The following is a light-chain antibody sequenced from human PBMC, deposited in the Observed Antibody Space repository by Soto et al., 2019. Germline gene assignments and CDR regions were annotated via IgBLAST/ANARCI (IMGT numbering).Light chain of an antibody. Sequence: DIVMTQTPLPSPVTLGQPASISYRSSQSLVHSDGNTYLTWLQQSPGQPPRLLLYKMSRRFSGVPDGVSDSGAGTAFTPKISSVETADGGVYSCMQATLFPWTFGQGTQVEIK. CDR1: QSLVHSDGNTY. J-gene: IGKJ1*01. CDR3: MQATLFPWT. V-gene: IGKV2-24*01. CDR2: KMS.